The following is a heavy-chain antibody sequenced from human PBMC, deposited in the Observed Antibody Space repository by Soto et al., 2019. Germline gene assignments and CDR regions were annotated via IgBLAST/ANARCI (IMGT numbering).Heavy chain of an antibody. CDR2: IFPSDSDT. J-gene: IGHJ6*02. CDR1: GYTFTNIW. D-gene: IGHD2-21*01. CDR3: ARHSLILRPLYVIDV. Sequence: PGESLKISCKGSGYTFTNIWIGWVRQMPGKGLEWMGIIFPSDSDTRYSPSFQGQVTISADKSINTAYLQWSSLKASDTAVYYCARHSLILRPLYVIDVWGRGTTVTVSS. V-gene: IGHV5-51*01.